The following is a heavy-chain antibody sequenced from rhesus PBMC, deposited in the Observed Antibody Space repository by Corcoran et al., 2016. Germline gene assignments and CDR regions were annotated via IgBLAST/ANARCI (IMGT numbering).Heavy chain of an antibody. J-gene: IGHJ1*01. CDR3: TREGYGQEYFEF. CDR1: GFPFSSYS. Sequence: ELQLVESGGGLVQPGGSLRLSCAASGFPFSSYSLSWFRQAPDKGREWVSLISYTSKTIYYADSVKGRVTISRDNAKNSLSLQMSSLRAEDTAVYYCTREGYGQEYFEFWGQGALVTVSS. CDR2: ISYTSKTI. V-gene: IGHV3-136*01. D-gene: IGHD3-28*01.